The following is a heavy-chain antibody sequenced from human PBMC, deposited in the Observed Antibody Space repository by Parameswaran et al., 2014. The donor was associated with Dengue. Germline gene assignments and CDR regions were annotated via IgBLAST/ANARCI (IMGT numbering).Heavy chain of an antibody. D-gene: IGHD5-12*01. J-gene: IGHJ4*02. Sequence: WVRQAPGQGLEWMGIINPSGGSTSYAQKFQGRVTMTRDTSTSTVYMELSSLRSEDTAVYYCARSPSGYDESWYDYWGQGTLVTVSS. CDR2: INPSGGST. V-gene: IGHV1-46*01. CDR3: ARSPSGYDESWYDY.